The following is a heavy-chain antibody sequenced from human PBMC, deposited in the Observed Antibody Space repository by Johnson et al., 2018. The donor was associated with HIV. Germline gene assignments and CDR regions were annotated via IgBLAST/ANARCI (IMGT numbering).Heavy chain of an antibody. J-gene: IGHJ3*02. Sequence: VQLVESGGGLVQPGGSLKLACAASGFTFSGSALHWVRQASGQGLEGIGHIRSKGVTYATAYVPSVQSNFTISSDDSQNTAYMQMNSLRTEDTAVYYCAKDPYYDYLWGSYRYTGAFDMWGQGTMVTVSS. CDR2: IRSKGVTYAT. CDR3: AKDPYYDYLWGSYRYTGAFDM. D-gene: IGHD3-16*02. CDR1: GFTFSGSA. V-gene: IGHV3-73*01.